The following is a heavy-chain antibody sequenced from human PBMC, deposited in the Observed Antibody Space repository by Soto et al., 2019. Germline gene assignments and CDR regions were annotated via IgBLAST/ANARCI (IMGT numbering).Heavy chain of an antibody. V-gene: IGHV3-23*01. CDR2: ISGSGGST. CDR1: GFTFGGYA. Sequence: GGSLRLSCAASGFTFGGYAMSWVRQAPGKGLEWVSTISGSGGSTYYADSVKGRFTISRDNSKNTLYVQMNSLRAEDTAVYYCARGWIHLWSPSDYWGQGTLVTVSS. J-gene: IGHJ4*02. D-gene: IGHD5-18*01. CDR3: ARGWIHLWSPSDY.